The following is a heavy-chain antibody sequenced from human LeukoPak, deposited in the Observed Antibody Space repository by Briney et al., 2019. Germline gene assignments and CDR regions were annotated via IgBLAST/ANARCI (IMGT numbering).Heavy chain of an antibody. Sequence: PSGTLSLTCAVSGASISTSYWWSWVRQPPGKGLEWIGEIYHSGSTNYNPSLKSRVTISVDKSKNQFSLKMNSVTAADTAVYYCAREGDDAYFDFWGQGTLVTVSS. D-gene: IGHD3-16*01. CDR2: IYHSGST. J-gene: IGHJ4*02. CDR3: AREGDDAYFDF. V-gene: IGHV4-4*02. CDR1: GASISTSYW.